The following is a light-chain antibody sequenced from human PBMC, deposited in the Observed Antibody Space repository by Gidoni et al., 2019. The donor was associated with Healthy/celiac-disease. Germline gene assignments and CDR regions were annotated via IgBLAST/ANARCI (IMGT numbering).Light chain of an antibody. CDR3: AAWDDSLNALV. CDR2: SNN. V-gene: IGLV1-44*01. J-gene: IGLJ1*01. CDR1: SSNIGSNT. Sequence: QSVLTQPPSASGTPRQRVTISCSGSSSNIGSNTVNWYQQLPGTAPKLLIYSNNQRPSGVPDRFSGSKSGTSASLAISGLQSEDEADYYCAAWDDSLNALVFGTGTKVTVL.